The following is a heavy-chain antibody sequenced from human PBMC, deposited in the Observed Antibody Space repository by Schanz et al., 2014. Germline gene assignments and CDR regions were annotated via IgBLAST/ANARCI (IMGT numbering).Heavy chain of an antibody. J-gene: IGHJ6*02. CDR1: GYTFTGHY. CDR3: ARDGGGPTVTTGYYGMDV. CDR2: INPNSGGT. D-gene: IGHD4-17*01. V-gene: IGHV1-2*01. Sequence: QVQLVQSGAEVKKPGASVKVSCKASGYTFTGHYMHWVRQAPGQGLEWMGRINPNSGGTNYAQKCQGRVTRTRDTATRTAYMVRSRLRADDADIYYSARDGGGPTVTTGYYGMDVWGQGTTVTVSS.